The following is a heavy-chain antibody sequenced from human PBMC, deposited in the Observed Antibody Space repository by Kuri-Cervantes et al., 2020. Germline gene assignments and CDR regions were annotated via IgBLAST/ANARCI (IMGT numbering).Heavy chain of an antibody. J-gene: IGHJ4*02. CDR2: ISYDGSNK. CDR1: GFTFSSYA. V-gene: IGHV3-30-3*01. D-gene: IGHD3-10*01. CDR3: ARSKGSGKYYFDY. Sequence: GESLKISCAASGFTFSSYAMHWVRQAPGKGLEWVAVISYDGSNKYYADSVKGRFTISRDNSKNTLYLQMNSLRAEDTAVYYCARSKGSGKYYFDYWGQGTLVT.